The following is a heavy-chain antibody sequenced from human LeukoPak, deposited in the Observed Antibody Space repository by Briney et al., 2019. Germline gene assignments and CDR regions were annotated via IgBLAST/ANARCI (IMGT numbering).Heavy chain of an antibody. CDR2: INPSGGST. CDR3: ARVGVSGRIAAAGTHFQH. D-gene: IGHD6-13*01. Sequence: ASVKVSCKASGYTFTSYYMHWVRQAPGQGLEWMGIINPSGGSTSYAQKFQGRVTMTRDTSTSTVYMELSSLRSEHTAVYYCARVGVSGRIAAAGTHFQHWGQGTLVTVSS. CDR1: GYTFTSYY. J-gene: IGHJ1*01. V-gene: IGHV1-46*01.